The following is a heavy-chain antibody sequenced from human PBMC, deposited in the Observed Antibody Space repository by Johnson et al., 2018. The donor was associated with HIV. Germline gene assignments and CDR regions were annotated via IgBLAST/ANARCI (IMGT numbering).Heavy chain of an antibody. CDR1: GFTFSSYA. Sequence: VQLVESGGGLVQHGGSLRLSCAASGFTFSSYAMSWVRQAPGKGLEWVSAISGSGGSTYYADSVRGRFTISRDNSKNTLYLYMNSLRAEDTAVYYCAKGGLRYFDWSQGDGFDIWGQGTMVTVSS. D-gene: IGHD3-9*01. V-gene: IGHV3-23*04. J-gene: IGHJ3*02. CDR2: ISGSGGST. CDR3: AKGGLRYFDWSQGDGFDI.